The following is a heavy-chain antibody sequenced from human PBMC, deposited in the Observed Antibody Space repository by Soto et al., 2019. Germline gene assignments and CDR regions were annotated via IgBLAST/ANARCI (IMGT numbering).Heavy chain of an antibody. D-gene: IGHD6-13*01. CDR2: ISESGDNT. CDR1: GFTFSNYA. CDR3: DEGSSRWYGRGY. Sequence: EVQLLESGGNLVQPGGSLRLSCAASGFTFSNYAMSWVRQAPGKGLEWVSAISESGDNTYYAGSVKGRFTISRDNSKNTLYLKMNSLRAEDSAVYYCDEGSSRWYGRGYWGQGTLVTVSS. V-gene: IGHV3-23*01. J-gene: IGHJ4*02.